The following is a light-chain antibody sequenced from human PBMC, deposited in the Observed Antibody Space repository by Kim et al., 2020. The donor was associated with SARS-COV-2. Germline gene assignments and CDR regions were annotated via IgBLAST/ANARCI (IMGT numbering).Light chain of an antibody. CDR2: GAS. V-gene: IGKV3-20*01. J-gene: IGKJ1*01. CDR3: LQYGGPSWT. CDR1: TSVSGSY. Sequence: SPRERATPSCRSSTSVSGSYLAWHPQKPGHAPSLLTYGASNRAPGIPDRFSGSGSVTDFTLTISRLEPEDFAVYSCLQYGGPSWTIGQGSKVDIK.